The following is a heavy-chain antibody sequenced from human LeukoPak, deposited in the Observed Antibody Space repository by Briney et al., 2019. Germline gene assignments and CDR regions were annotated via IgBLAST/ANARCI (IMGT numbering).Heavy chain of an antibody. CDR3: ARETFDI. CDR2: MNPNSGNT. CDR1: GYTFTSYD. V-gene: IGHV1-8*03. Sequence: ASVTVSCKASGYTFTSYDINWVRQAPGQGLEWMGYMNPNSGNTVYAQKFQGRVSISTDTSISTAYMELSSVRSADTAVYYCARETFDIWGQGTMVTVSS. J-gene: IGHJ3*02.